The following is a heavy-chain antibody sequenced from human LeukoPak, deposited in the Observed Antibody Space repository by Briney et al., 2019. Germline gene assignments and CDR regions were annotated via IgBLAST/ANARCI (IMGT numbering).Heavy chain of an antibody. CDR3: ARDDVDTTFDY. J-gene: IGHJ4*02. CDR1: GYTFTSYY. V-gene: IGHV1-46*01. CDR2: INPSGGST. Sequence: ASVKVSCKASGYTFTSYYMHWVRQAPGQGLEWMGIINPSGGSTSYAQKFQGRVTMTGDTSTSTVYMELSSLRSEDTAVYYCARDDVDTTFDYWGQGTLVTVSS. D-gene: IGHD5-18*01.